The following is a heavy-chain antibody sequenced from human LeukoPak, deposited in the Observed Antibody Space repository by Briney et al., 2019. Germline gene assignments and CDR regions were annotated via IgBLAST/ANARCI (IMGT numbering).Heavy chain of an antibody. V-gene: IGHV3-23*01. J-gene: IGHJ6*04. CDR3: AKGPYGSGIPYGMDV. CDR2: VSGGGGIT. CDR1: GFTFTSYA. D-gene: IGHD3-10*01. Sequence: GGSLRLSCADSGFTFTSYAMSWVRQAPGKGLEWVSAVSGGGGITYYADSVKGRFTISRDNSKNTLYLQMNSLRAEDTAVYYCAKGPYGSGIPYGMDVWGKGTTVTVSS.